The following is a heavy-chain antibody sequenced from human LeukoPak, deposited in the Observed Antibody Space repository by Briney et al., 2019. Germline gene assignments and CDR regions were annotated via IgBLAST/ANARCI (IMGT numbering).Heavy chain of an antibody. D-gene: IGHD2-15*01. CDR2: IYYSGST. CDR1: GGSISSYY. J-gene: IGHJ5*02. CDR3: ARQIVVVPAALYWFDP. V-gene: IGHV4-59*08. Sequence: SETLSLTCTVSGGSISSYYWNRIRQPPGKGLEWIGYIYYSGSTNYNPSLKSRVTISVDTSKNQFSLKLSSVTAADTAVYYCARQIVVVPAALYWFDPWGQGTLVTVSS.